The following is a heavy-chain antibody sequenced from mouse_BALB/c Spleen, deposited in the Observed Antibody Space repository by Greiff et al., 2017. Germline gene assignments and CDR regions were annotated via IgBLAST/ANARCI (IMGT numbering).Heavy chain of an antibody. CDR2: IYPGSGNT. Sequence: QVQLQQSGAELVRPGTSVKISCKASGYAFTNYWLGWVKQRPGHGLEWIGDIYPGSGNTYYNEKFEGKATLTADKSSSTAYMQLSSLTSEDSAVYFCARIYYYGSNYFDYWGQGTTLTVSS. CDR1: GYAFTNYW. D-gene: IGHD1-1*01. CDR3: ARIYYYGSNYFDY. J-gene: IGHJ2*01. V-gene: IGHV1-63*01.